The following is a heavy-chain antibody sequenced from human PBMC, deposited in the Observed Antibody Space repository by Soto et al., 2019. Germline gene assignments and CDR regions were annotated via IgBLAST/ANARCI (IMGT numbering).Heavy chain of an antibody. CDR1: GGTFSSYA. V-gene: IGHV1-69*01. CDR3: ARDRRAYYDSSGYYYFDY. J-gene: IGHJ4*02. Sequence: QVQLVQSGAEVKKPGSSVKVSCKASGGTFSSYAISWVRQAPGQGLEWMGGIIPIFGTANYAQKFQGRVTITADESTRTAYMELSSLRSEDTAVYYCARDRRAYYDSSGYYYFDYWGQGTLVTVSS. D-gene: IGHD3-22*01. CDR2: IIPIFGTA.